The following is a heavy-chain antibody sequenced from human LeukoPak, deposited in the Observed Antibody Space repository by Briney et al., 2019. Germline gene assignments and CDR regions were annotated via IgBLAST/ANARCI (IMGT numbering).Heavy chain of an antibody. CDR1: GYSFTSYW. D-gene: IGHD3-3*01. V-gene: IGHV5-51*01. J-gene: IGHJ4*02. CDR3: ARLARPPRPIFGVANLQPFDY. Sequence: GESLKISCKGSGYSFTSYWIGWVRQMPGKGLEWMGIIYPGDSDTRYSPSFQGQVTISADKSISTAYLQWSSLKASDTAMYYCARLARPPRPIFGVANLQPFDYWGQGTLVTVSS. CDR2: IYPGDSDT.